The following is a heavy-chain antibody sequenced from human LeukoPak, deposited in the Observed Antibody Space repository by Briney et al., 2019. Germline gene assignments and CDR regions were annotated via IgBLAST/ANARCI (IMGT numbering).Heavy chain of an antibody. CDR2: IYYSGST. CDR3: ARVPYYYGSGTEYWYFDL. Sequence: SETLYLTCTVSGGSVSSGSYYWSWIRQPPGKGLEWIGYIYYSGSTNYNPSLKSRVTISVDTSKNQFSLKLSSVTAADTAVYYCARVPYYYGSGTEYWYFDLWGRGTLVTVSS. D-gene: IGHD3-10*01. V-gene: IGHV4-61*01. CDR1: GGSVSSGSYY. J-gene: IGHJ2*01.